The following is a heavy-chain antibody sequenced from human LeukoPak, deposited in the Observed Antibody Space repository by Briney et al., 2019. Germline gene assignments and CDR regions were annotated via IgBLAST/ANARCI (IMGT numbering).Heavy chain of an antibody. CDR3: VREELGYYYDGSGYYYFDF. Sequence: GGSLRLSCAASGFTFSNAWMSWVRQVPGKGLEWVANIKQDGNEKYYVDSVRGRFTISRDDAKNSLYLQMNSLRAEDTAVYYCVREELGYYYDGSGYYYFDFWGQGTLVTVSS. J-gene: IGHJ4*02. CDR1: GFTFSNAW. CDR2: IKQDGNEK. D-gene: IGHD3-22*01. V-gene: IGHV3-7*01.